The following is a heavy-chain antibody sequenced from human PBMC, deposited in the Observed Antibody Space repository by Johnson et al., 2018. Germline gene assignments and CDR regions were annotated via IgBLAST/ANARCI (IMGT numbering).Heavy chain of an antibody. CDR1: GITLSSYD. CDR2: IATGGDT. J-gene: IGHJ6*03. V-gene: IGHV3-13*01. CDR3: ARAQLGYYYIDV. Sequence: VQLVQSGGGLVQTGGSLRLSCAASGITLSSYDMHWVRQVTGKGLEWVSAIATGGDTYYPGSVKGRFNISGESAKNSLYLPVNSRRVEDTAVYYCARAQLGYYYIDVWGKGTTVTGSS. D-gene: IGHD5-24*01.